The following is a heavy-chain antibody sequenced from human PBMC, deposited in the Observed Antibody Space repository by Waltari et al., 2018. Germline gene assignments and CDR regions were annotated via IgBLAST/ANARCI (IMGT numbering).Heavy chain of an antibody. D-gene: IGHD4-17*01. CDR3: ARDRVMTTVVYFDY. CDR2: IWDDGSNK. J-gene: IGHJ4*02. CDR1: GFTFSSYG. V-gene: IGHV3-33*01. Sequence: QVQLVESGGGVVQPGRSLRLSCAASGFTFSSYGMHWVRQAPGEGREWVAVIWDDGSNKYYADSVKGRFTISRDNSKNTLYLQMNSLRAEDTAVYYCARDRVMTTVVYFDYWGQGTLVTVSS.